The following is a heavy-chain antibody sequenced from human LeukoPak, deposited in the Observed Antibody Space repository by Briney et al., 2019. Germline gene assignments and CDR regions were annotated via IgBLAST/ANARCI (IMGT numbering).Heavy chain of an antibody. Sequence: ASVKVSCKVSGHTLSELSMHWVRQAPGKGLEWMGGFDSEDGESIYAQKFQGRVTMTEDTSTDTAYMELSSLRSEDTAVYYCATDLATVVIVTNYWGQGTLVTVSS. CDR3: ATDLATVVIVTNY. D-gene: IGHD4-23*01. CDR1: GHTLSELS. J-gene: IGHJ4*02. V-gene: IGHV1-24*01. CDR2: FDSEDGES.